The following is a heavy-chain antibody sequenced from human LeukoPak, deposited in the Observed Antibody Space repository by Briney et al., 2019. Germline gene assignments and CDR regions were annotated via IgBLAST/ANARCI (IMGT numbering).Heavy chain of an antibody. CDR3: ARSFVGARKRNDY. CDR2: MNPNSGHT. CDR1: GYTFTSYD. V-gene: IGHV1-8*01. Sequence: ASVKVSCKASGYTFTSYDIIWVRQASGQGFEWMGWMNPNSGHTGYAHKFQGRVTMTRSTSISTAYMELTSLTSEDSAVYYCARSFVGARKRNDYWGQGTLVTVSS. J-gene: IGHJ4*02. D-gene: IGHD1-26*01.